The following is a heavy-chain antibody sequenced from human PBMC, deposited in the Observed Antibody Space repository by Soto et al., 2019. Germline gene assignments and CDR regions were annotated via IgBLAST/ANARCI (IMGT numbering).Heavy chain of an antibody. CDR3: ARENYCDY. Sequence: EEQLVESGGGLVQPGGSLRLSCAGSGVTFRNFWMGWVRQAPGKRLEWVANIKQDGTETSYADSVKGRFTVSRDNAKNSLYLQMNSLGADDTAVYYCARENYCDYWGQGALVTVSS. J-gene: IGHJ4*02. CDR2: IKQDGTET. V-gene: IGHV3-7*01. CDR1: GVTFRNFW.